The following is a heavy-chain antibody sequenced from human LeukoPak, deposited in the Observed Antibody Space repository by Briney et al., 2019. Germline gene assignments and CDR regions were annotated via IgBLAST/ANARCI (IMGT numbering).Heavy chain of an antibody. CDR3: ARNTGDAAVVDY. Sequence: ASVTVSCKASGYTFTSYGFNWVRQAPGQGLEGMGWVGAYSGNTNYAQRLQGRVTMTTDTSTSTAYMELTSLRSDDTAVYYCARNTGDAAVVDYWGQGTLVTVSS. D-gene: IGHD5-18*01. CDR2: VGAYSGNT. CDR1: GYTFTSYG. V-gene: IGHV1-18*01. J-gene: IGHJ4*02.